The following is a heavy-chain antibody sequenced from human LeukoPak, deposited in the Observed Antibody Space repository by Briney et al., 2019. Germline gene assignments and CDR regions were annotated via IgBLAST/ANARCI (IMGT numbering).Heavy chain of an antibody. J-gene: IGHJ3*02. CDR3: ARVSIRPLAFDI. Sequence: SETLSLTCTVSGGSISSYYWSWIRQPPGKGLEWIGYIYYSGSTNYNPSLKSRVTISVDTSKNQFSLKLSSVTAADTAVYYCARVSIRPLAFDIWGQGTMVTVSS. V-gene: IGHV4-59*01. CDR1: GGSISSYY. D-gene: IGHD3-9*01. CDR2: IYYSGST.